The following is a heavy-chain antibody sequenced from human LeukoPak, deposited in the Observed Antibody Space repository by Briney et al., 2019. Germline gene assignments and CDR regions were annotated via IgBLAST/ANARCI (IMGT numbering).Heavy chain of an antibody. CDR2: IYYSGST. CDR3: ARTGYSSSYYKFRFDY. J-gene: IGHJ4*02. Sequence: SETLSLTCSVSGGSISNNIYYWGWIRQPPGKGLEWIGNIYYSGSTYYNPSLKSRVIISVDTSKNQFSLKMSSVTAADTAVYYCARTGYSSSYYKFRFDYWGQGTLVTVSS. CDR1: GGSISNNIYY. V-gene: IGHV4-39*07. D-gene: IGHD6-13*01.